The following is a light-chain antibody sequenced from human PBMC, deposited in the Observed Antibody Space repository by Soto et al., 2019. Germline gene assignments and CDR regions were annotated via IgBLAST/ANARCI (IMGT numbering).Light chain of an antibody. J-gene: IGKJ1*01. V-gene: IGKV1-27*01. Sequence: DIHMTQSPSSLSASVGDRFTITCGASQGISTYLAWYQQKPGRIPKLLIYAASALQSGVPSRFSGSGSGTDFTLTISSLQPEDVATYYCQKYGSAPWTFGRGTKVDIK. CDR2: AAS. CDR3: QKYGSAPWT. CDR1: QGISTY.